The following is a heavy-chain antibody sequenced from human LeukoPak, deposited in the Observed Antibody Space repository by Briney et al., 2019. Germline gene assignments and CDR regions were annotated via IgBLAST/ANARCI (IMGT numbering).Heavy chain of an antibody. J-gene: IGHJ4*02. V-gene: IGHV3-23*01. CDR1: GFTFSSYA. Sequence: GGSLRLSCAASGFTFSSYAMSWVRQAPGKGLEWVSAISGSGGSTHYADSVKGRFTNSRDNSKNTLYLQMNSLRAEDTAVYYCAKAPREWSKGYWGQGTLVTVSS. D-gene: IGHD3-3*01. CDR3: AKAPREWSKGY. CDR2: ISGSGGST.